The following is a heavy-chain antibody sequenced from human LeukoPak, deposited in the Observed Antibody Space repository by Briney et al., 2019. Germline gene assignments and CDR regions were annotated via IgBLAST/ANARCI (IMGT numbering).Heavy chain of an antibody. CDR1: GFTFIKYS. CDR2: IKSKTDGGTT. D-gene: IGHD1-26*01. Sequence: GGSLRLSCAASGFTFIKYSMTWVRQAPGKGLEWVGRIKSKTDGGTTDYAAPVKGRFTISRDDSKNTLYLQMNSLKTEDTAVYYCTTDPPRIVGATTLISNWGQGTLVTVSS. J-gene: IGHJ4*02. V-gene: IGHV3-15*01. CDR3: TTDPPRIVGATTLISN.